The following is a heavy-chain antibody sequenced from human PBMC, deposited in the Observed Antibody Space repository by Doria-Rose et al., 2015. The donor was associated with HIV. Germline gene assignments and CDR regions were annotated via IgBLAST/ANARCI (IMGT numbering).Heavy chain of an antibody. CDR1: GGTSSTYA. D-gene: IGHD3-22*01. CDR3: ARDPNSYASSGYYYDY. Sequence: EMKKPGSSVKVSCKASGGTSSTYAINWVRQAPGQGLEWLGRIIPILGATNYAQNFQDRVTISADESTATAYMELSSLRSEDTALYYCARDPNSYASSGYYYDYWGQGTLVTVSS. V-gene: IGHV1-69*11. J-gene: IGHJ4*02. CDR2: IIPILGAT.